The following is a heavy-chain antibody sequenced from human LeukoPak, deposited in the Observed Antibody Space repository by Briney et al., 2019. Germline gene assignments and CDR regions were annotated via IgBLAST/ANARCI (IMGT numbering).Heavy chain of an antibody. D-gene: IGHD6-13*01. J-gene: IGHJ6*02. CDR2: IYYSGST. Sequence: SETLSLSCTASGGSTSRYYSCWIRAPPGKGLEWIGYIYYSGSTNYNPSLKSRVTISVDTSTNQFSLKLSSVTAADMAVYDSARVTLVPSMDVWGQGTTVTVSS. CDR3: ARVTLVPSMDV. V-gene: IGHV4-59*01. CDR1: GGSTSRYY.